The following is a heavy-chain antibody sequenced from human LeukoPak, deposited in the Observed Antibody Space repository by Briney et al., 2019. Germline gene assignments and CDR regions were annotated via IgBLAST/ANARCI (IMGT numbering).Heavy chain of an antibody. CDR2: IWYDGSNK. V-gene: IGHV3-30*02. CDR3: AKEDSGFQYYFDY. D-gene: IGHD1-26*01. CDR1: GFTFSSYG. Sequence: PGGSLRLSCAASGFTFSSYGMHWVRQAPGKGLEWVAVIWYDGSNKYYADSVKGRFTISGDNSKNTLYLQMNSLRSEDTAVYYCAKEDSGFQYYFDYWGQGTLVTVSS. J-gene: IGHJ4*02.